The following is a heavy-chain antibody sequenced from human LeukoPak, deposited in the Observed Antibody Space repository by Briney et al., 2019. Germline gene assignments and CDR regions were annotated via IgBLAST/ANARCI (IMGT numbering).Heavy chain of an antibody. CDR3: AKVPTYGDYIDY. CDR1: GFTFSHYW. V-gene: IGHV3-74*01. CDR2: ISNDGRGT. J-gene: IGHJ4*02. D-gene: IGHD4-17*01. Sequence: PGGSLRLSCAASGFTFSHYWMHWVRQAPGKGLVWVSRISNDGRGTDYADSVEGRFTISRDNAKNTLYLQLNSLRAEDTAVYYCAKVPTYGDYIDYWGQGTLVTVSS.